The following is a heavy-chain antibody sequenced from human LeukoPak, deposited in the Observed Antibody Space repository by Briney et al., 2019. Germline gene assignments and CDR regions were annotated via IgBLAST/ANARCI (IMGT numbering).Heavy chain of an antibody. J-gene: IGHJ4*02. V-gene: IGHV1-69*13. CDR1: GGTFSSYA. D-gene: IGHD1-7*01. CDR2: IIPVFGTA. Sequence: SVKVSCKASGGTFSSYAISWVRQAPGQGLEWMGGIIPVFGTANYAQKFQGRVTITADESTSTAYMELSSLRSEDTAVYYCARQLELLAYFDYWGQGTLVTVSS. CDR3: ARQLELLAYFDY.